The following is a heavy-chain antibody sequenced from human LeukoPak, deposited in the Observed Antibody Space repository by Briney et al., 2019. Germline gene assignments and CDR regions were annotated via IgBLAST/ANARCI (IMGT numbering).Heavy chain of an antibody. CDR1: GYTFSSYG. Sequence: ASVKVSCKASGYTFSSYGISWVRQAPGQGLEWMGWISAYNGNTNYAQKIQGRVTMTTDTSTSTAYMELSSLRSEDTAVYYCARGVTSIWSGYNYWGQGTLVTVSS. J-gene: IGHJ4*02. CDR3: ARGVTSIWSGYNY. CDR2: ISAYNGNT. V-gene: IGHV1-18*01. D-gene: IGHD3-3*01.